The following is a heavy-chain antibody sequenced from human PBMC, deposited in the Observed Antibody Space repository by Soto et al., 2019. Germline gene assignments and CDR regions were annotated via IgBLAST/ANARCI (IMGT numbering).Heavy chain of an antibody. CDR1: GFTFSSHE. Sequence: PGGSLRLSCAASGFTFSSHEMNWVRQAPGKGLEWVSYISSSGSTIYYADSVKGRFTISRDNAKNSLYLQMNSLRAEDTAVYYCARDSVIMRALDYWGQGTLVTVSS. V-gene: IGHV3-48*03. CDR3: ARDSVIMRALDY. J-gene: IGHJ4*02. CDR2: ISSSGSTI.